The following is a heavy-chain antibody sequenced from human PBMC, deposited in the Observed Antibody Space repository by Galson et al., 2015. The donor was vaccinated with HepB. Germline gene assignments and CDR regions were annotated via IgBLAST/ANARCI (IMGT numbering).Heavy chain of an antibody. CDR1: GYTFTSYY. Sequence: SVKVSCKASGYTFTSYYMHWVRQAPGQGLEWMGWINTYNGNTNYAQNLQGRVTMTIETSTRTAYMELRSLRPDDTAIYYCARDHGIGESLPDPWGQGTLVTVSS. J-gene: IGHJ5*02. V-gene: IGHV1/OR15-2*02. D-gene: IGHD3-10*01. CDR2: INTYNGNT. CDR3: ARDHGIGESLPDP.